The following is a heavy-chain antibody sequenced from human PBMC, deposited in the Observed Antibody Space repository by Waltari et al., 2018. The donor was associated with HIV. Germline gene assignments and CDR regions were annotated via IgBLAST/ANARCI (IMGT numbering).Heavy chain of an antibody. CDR1: GFPFSSYG. CDR2: ISYDGSNK. V-gene: IGHV3-30*18. CDR3: AKPAAMASYGMDV. Sequence: VQLVESGGGVVQPGRSLRLSCAASGFPFSSYGMHWVRQAPGKGLEWVAVISYDGSNKYYADSVKGRFTISRDNSKNTLYLQMNSLRAEDTAVYYCAKPAAMASYGMDVWGQGTTVTVSS. J-gene: IGHJ6*02. D-gene: IGHD5-18*01.